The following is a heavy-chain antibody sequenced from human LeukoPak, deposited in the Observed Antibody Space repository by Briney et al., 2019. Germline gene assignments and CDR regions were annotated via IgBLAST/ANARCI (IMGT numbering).Heavy chain of an antibody. V-gene: IGHV4-4*09. Sequence: SETLSLTCTVSGASNNGYYWSWIRQPPGKGLEWIGYTHPSGNTNCSPSLKSRVTISMDTSTNQFSLKLKSVTAADTAVYFCARKAPKKGWFDPWGQGTLVTVSS. CDR1: GASNNGYY. J-gene: IGHJ5*02. CDR3: ARKAPKKGWFDP. CDR2: THPSGNT.